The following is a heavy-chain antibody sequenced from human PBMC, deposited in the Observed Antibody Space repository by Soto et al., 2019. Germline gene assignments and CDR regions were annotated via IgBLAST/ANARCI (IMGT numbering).Heavy chain of an antibody. J-gene: IGHJ4*02. CDR2: ISAYSGNT. D-gene: IGHD2-15*01. CDR3: ARAYCSGGSCYLDY. V-gene: IGHV1-18*01. Sequence: QVQLVQSGGEVKKPGAAVKVSCKASGYTFTTFGIGWVRQAPGRGLEWMGWISAYSGNTEYPQKLQGRVTMTIDTSTSTTYMELRSLRSDDTAVYYCARAYCSGGSCYLDYWGQGALVTVSS. CDR1: GYTFTTFG.